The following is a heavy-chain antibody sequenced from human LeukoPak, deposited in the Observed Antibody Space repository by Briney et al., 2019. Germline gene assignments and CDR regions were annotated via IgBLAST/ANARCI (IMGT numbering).Heavy chain of an antibody. Sequence: GGSLRLSCAASGFTFSSYAMSWVRQAPGKGLEWVSAISGSGGSTYYADSVKGRFTISRDNSKNTLYLQMNSLGAEDTAVYYCAKVDISYCSSTSCYHFDYWGQGTLVTVSS. J-gene: IGHJ4*02. CDR1: GFTFSSYA. CDR2: ISGSGGST. CDR3: AKVDISYCSSTSCYHFDY. V-gene: IGHV3-23*01. D-gene: IGHD2-2*01.